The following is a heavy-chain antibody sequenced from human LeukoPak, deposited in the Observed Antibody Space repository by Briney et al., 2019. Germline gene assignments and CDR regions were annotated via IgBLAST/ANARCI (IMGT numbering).Heavy chain of an antibody. V-gene: IGHV4-30-2*01. CDR1: GGSISSGGYS. J-gene: IGHJ5*02. Sequence: PSQTLSLTCAVSGGSISSGGYSWSWIRQPPGKGLEWIGYIYHSGSTYYNPSLKSRVTISVDRSKNQFSLKLSSVTAADTAVYYCTRESISPCGSGSYWNWFDPWGQGTLVTVSS. D-gene: IGHD3-10*01. CDR2: IYHSGST. CDR3: TRESISPCGSGSYWNWFDP.